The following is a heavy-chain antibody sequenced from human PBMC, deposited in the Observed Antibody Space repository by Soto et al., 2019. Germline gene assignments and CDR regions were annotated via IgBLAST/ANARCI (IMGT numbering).Heavy chain of an antibody. CDR3: AKDTGDLFSSSSGVGYFDY. V-gene: IGHV3-43*01. Sequence: GGSLRLSCAASGFTFDDYTMHWVRQAPGKGLEWVSLISWDGGSTYYADSVKGRFTISRDNSKNSLYLQMNSLRTEDTALYYCAKDTGDLFSSSSGVGYFDYWGQGTLVTVSS. J-gene: IGHJ4*02. D-gene: IGHD6-6*01. CDR1: GFTFDDYT. CDR2: ISWDGGST.